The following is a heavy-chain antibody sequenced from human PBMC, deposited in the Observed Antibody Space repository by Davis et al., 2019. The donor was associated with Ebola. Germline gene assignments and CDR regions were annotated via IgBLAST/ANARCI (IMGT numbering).Heavy chain of an antibody. Sequence: HSQTLSLTCALSGDSVSMTSSACNWIGQSPSRGLEWLGRTYYNSKWYNDYAVSVKSRITINPDTSKSQCSLHLNSVTPEDTAVYYCASGFWKDGFNYWGQGALVTVSS. CDR1: GDSVSMTSSA. V-gene: IGHV6-1*01. J-gene: IGHJ4*02. D-gene: IGHD1-1*01. CDR2: TYYNSKWYN. CDR3: ASGFWKDGFNY.